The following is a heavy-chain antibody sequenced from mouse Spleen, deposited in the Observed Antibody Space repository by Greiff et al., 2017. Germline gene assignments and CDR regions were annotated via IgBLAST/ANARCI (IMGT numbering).Heavy chain of an antibody. D-gene: IGHD4-1*01. CDR2: IDPSDSET. J-gene: IGHJ1*03. V-gene: IGHV1-52*01. CDR1: GYTFTSYW. CDR3: ARLGLGYWYYDV. Sequence: VKLQQPGAELVRPGSSVKLSCKASGYTFTSYWMHWVKQRPIQGLEWIGNIDPSDSETHYNQKFKDKATLTVDKSSSTAYMQLSSLTSEDSAVYYCARLGLGYWYYDVWGTGTTVTVSS.